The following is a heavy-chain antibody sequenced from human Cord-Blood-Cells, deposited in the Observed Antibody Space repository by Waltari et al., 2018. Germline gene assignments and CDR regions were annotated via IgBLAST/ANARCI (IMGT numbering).Heavy chain of an antibody. D-gene: IGHD6-25*01. CDR3: ASNRLYYYYGMDV. CDR2: INHSGST. CDR1: GGSFSGYY. J-gene: IGHJ6*02. V-gene: IGHV4-34*01. Sequence: QVQLQQWGAGLLKPSETLSLTCAVSGGSFSGYYWSWIRQPPGKGLEWIGEINHSGSTNSSPSLKSRVTISVDTSKNQFSLKLSSVTAADTAVYYCASNRLYYYYGMDVWGQGTTVTVSS.